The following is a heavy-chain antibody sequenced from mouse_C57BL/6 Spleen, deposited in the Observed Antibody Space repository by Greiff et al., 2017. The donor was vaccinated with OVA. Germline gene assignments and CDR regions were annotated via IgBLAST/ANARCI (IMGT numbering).Heavy chain of an antibody. J-gene: IGHJ4*01. CDR3: AREDGNYDAMDY. CDR2: ISYDGSN. CDR1: GYSITSGYY. Sequence: VQLQESGPGLVKPSQSLSLTCSVTGYSITSGYYWNWIRQFPGNKLEWMGYISYDGSNNYNPSLKNRISITRDTSKNQFFLKLNSVTTEDTATYYCAREDGNYDAMDYWGQGTSVTVSS. V-gene: IGHV3-6*01. D-gene: IGHD2-1*01.